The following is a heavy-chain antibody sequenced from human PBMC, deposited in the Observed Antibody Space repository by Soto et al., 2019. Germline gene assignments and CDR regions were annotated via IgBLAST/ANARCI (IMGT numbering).Heavy chain of an antibody. CDR2: IKQDGSEK. Sequence: GGSLRLSXAGSGFTFSSYWMSWVRQAPGKGLEWVANIKQDGSEKYYVDSVKGRFTISRDNAKNSLYLQMNSLRAEDTAVYYCARDAGDGYNPGDYWGQGTLVTVSS. J-gene: IGHJ4*02. V-gene: IGHV3-7*01. D-gene: IGHD5-12*01. CDR1: GFTFSSYW. CDR3: ARDAGDGYNPGDY.